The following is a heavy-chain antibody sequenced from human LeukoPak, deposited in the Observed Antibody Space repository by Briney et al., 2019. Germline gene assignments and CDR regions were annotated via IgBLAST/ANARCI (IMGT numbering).Heavy chain of an antibody. D-gene: IGHD4-17*01. V-gene: IGHV1-46*03. CDR2: FNPSGGST. Sequence: ASVKVSCKASGYTFTTYYIHWVRQAPGQGLEWVGIFNPSGGSTNYAQKFQDRVTMTRDTSTSTVYMELSSLRSEDTAVYYCTRGDYEVRFDYWGQGTLVTVSS. J-gene: IGHJ4*02. CDR3: TRGDYEVRFDY. CDR1: GYTFTTYY.